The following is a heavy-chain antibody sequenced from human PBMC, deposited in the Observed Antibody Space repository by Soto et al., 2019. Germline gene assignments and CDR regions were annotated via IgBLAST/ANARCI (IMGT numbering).Heavy chain of an antibody. J-gene: IGHJ6*03. D-gene: IGHD1-7*01. CDR3: AKPNSQTGTYYYYYMDV. CDR2: ISGSGGST. V-gene: IGHV3-23*01. Sequence: GGSLRLSCAASGFTFSSYAMSWVRQAPGKGLEWVSAISGSGGSTYYADSVKGRFTISRDNSKNTLYLQMNSLRAEDTAVYYCAKPNSQTGTYYYYYMDVWGKGTTVTVSS. CDR1: GFTFSSYA.